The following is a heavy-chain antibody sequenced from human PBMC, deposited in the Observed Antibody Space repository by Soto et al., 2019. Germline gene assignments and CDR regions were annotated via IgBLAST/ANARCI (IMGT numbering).Heavy chain of an antibody. CDR3: AKTRGIVGAVDY. J-gene: IGHJ4*02. CDR1: GFPFSSYA. CDR2: ISYDGSNK. D-gene: IGHD1-26*01. Sequence: GGSLRLSCAASGFPFSSYAVHWVRKAPGKGLEWVAVISYDGSNKYYEDSVKGRFTISRDNSKNTLYLQMSSLRAEDTAVYYCAKTRGIVGAVDYWGQGTLVTVSS. V-gene: IGHV3-30*18.